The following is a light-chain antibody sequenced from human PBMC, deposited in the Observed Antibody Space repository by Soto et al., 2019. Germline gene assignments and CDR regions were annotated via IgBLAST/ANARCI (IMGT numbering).Light chain of an antibody. Sequence: QSALTQPASVSGSPGQSITISCTGTSSDVGSYNLVSWYQQHPGKAPKLMIYEGSKRPSGVSNRFSGSKSGNTASLTISGLQAEDEADYYFCSYAGSSPVVFGGGTQLTVL. CDR2: EGS. CDR1: SSDVGSYNL. V-gene: IGLV2-23*01. CDR3: CSYAGSSPVV. J-gene: IGLJ2*01.